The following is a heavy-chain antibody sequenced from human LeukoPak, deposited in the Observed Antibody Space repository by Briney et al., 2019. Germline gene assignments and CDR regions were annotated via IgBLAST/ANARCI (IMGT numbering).Heavy chain of an antibody. D-gene: IGHD5-24*01. V-gene: IGHV3-74*01. CDR2: IDTDGKTT. CDR3: VRDKDGYNF. CDR1: GFTFNTDV. J-gene: IGHJ4*02. Sequence: GGSLRLSCAASGFTFNTDVMHWVRHAPGKGLVWVSRIDTDGKTTTYADSVKGRFTISRDNAKNMLYLQMNSLRAEDTAVYYCVRDKDGYNFWGQGTLVSVSS.